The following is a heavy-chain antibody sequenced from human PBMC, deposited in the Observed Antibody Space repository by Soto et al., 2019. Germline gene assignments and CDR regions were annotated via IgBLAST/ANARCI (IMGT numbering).Heavy chain of an antibody. V-gene: IGHV4-34*01. D-gene: IGHD3-10*01. CDR1: GGSFSGYY. CDR3: ARVPKWFGESGKYYFDY. Sequence: SETLSLTCAVYGGSFSGYYWSWIRQPPGKGLEWIGEINHSGSTNYNPSLKSRVTISVDTSKNQFSLKLSSVTAADTAVYYCARVPKWFGESGKYYFDYWGQGTLVTVSS. CDR2: INHSGST. J-gene: IGHJ4*02.